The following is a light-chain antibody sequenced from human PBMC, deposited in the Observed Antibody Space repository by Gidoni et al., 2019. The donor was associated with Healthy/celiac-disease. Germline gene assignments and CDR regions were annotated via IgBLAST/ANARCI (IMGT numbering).Light chain of an antibody. CDR3: YSAADNNLGV. CDR1: VLAKKY. J-gene: IGLJ3*02. V-gene: IGLV3-27*01. Sequence: SYELTQPSSVSVSPGQTARITFSGDVLAKKYVRWFQQKPGQAPMLVIYKDSERPSGIPERFSGSSSGTTVTLTISGAQVEDEADYYCYSAADNNLGVFGGGTKLTVL. CDR2: KDS.